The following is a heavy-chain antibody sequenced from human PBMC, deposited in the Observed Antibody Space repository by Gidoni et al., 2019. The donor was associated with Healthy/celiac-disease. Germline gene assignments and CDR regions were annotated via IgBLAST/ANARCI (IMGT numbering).Heavy chain of an antibody. CDR2: IIPICGTE. Sequence: QVQLVQSGAEVKKPGSSVKVSCKASGGTFSSYAISWVRKAPGQGLEWMGGIIPICGTENYAKKFKGRVTITADESTSTAYMELSSLRSEDTAVYYCARVPGDDFWSGTWFDPWGQGTLVTVSS. V-gene: IGHV1-69*01. CDR3: ARVPGDDFWSGTWFDP. J-gene: IGHJ5*02. D-gene: IGHD3-3*01. CDR1: GGTFSSYA.